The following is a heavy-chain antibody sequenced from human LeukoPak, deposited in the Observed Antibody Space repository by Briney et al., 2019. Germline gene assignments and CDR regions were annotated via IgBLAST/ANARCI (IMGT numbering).Heavy chain of an antibody. CDR2: IYYTGST. CDR1: GDSISSDY. Sequence: SETLSLTCAVSGDSISSDYWSWVRQPPGKGLEWIGYIYYTGSTNYNPSLKSRVTISVDTSKNQFSLKLSSVTAADTAVYYCARSPIRSGWYGDDPYFDYWGQGTLVTVSS. V-gene: IGHV4-59*08. J-gene: IGHJ4*02. CDR3: ARSPIRSGWYGDDPYFDY. D-gene: IGHD6-19*01.